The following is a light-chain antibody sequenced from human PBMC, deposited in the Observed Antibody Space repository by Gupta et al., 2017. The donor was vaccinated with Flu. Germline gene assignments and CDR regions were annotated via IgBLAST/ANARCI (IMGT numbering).Light chain of an antibody. Sequence: PSSPSASVGDRVTIACRASQSNSIYFKCYQPQPARAPTLLIFNSSSLQNGGPSKFISGRSSAAFALSISSLQPEDFATFYCQLPSSTSWTFGQGTKVEIK. J-gene: IGKJ1*01. CDR2: NSS. CDR3: QLPSSTSWT. V-gene: IGKV1-39*01. CDR1: QSNSIY.